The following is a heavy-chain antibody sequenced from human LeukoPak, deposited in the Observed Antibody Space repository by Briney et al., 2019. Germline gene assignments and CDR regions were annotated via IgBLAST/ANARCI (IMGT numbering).Heavy chain of an antibody. CDR2: IYYSGST. D-gene: IGHD6-19*01. CDR3: ARVGGYSSGYAY. J-gene: IGHJ4*02. CDR1: GGSISSSSYY. Sequence: PSETLSLTCTVSGGSISSSSYYWGWIRQPPGKGLEWIGSIYYSGSTYYNPSLKSRVTISVDTSKNQFSLKLSSVTAADTAVYYCARVGGYSSGYAYWGQGTLVTVSS. V-gene: IGHV4-39*01.